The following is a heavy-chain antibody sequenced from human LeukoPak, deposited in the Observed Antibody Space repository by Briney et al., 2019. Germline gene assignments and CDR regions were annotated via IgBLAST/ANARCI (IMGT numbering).Heavy chain of an antibody. CDR1: GYTFTSYY. CDR3: ARDGSSGTKWYYFDY. V-gene: IGHV1-46*01. CDR2: INPSGGST. D-gene: IGHD1-26*01. Sequence: ASVKVSCKASGYTFTSYYIHWVRQAPGQGLEWMGIINPSGGSTSYAQKFQGRVTMTRDTSTSTVYMELSSLRSEDTAVYYCARDGSSGTKWYYFDYWGQGTLVTVSS. J-gene: IGHJ4*02.